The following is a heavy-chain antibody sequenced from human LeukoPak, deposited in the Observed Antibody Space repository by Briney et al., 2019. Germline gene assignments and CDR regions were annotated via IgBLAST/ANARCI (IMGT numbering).Heavy chain of an antibody. Sequence: PGGSLRLSCAASGFTFSSYAMSWVRQAPGKGLEWVSAISGSGGSTYYADSVKGRFTISRDNSKNTLYLQMNSLRAEDTAVYYCAKASSSSYYYGMDVWGQGPTVTVSS. J-gene: IGHJ6*02. CDR1: GFTFSSYA. V-gene: IGHV3-23*01. D-gene: IGHD6-13*01. CDR3: AKASSSSYYYGMDV. CDR2: ISGSGGST.